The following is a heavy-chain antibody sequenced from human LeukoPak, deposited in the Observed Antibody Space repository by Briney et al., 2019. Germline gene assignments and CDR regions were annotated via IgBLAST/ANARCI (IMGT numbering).Heavy chain of an antibody. V-gene: IGHV3-11*01. Sequence: GGSLRVSCAASGFTFSDYYMSWIRQAPGKGLEWVSYISSSGSTIYYADSVKGRFTISRDNAKNSLYLQMNSLRAEDTAVYYCARGRTYYYDSSGFAWGQGTLVTVSS. D-gene: IGHD3-22*01. CDR2: ISSSGSTI. CDR1: GFTFSDYY. J-gene: IGHJ5*02. CDR3: ARGRTYYYDSSGFA.